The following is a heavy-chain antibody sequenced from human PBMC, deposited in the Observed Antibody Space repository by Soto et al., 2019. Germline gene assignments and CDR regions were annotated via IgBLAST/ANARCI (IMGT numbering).Heavy chain of an antibody. Sequence: GGSLRLSGAASGFTFRSYGMHWVRQAPGKGLEWVAVIWYDGSNKYYADSVKGRFTISRDNSKNTLYLQMNSLRAEDTAVYYCARDPSGTGYGMDVWGQGTTVTVSS. V-gene: IGHV3-33*01. CDR1: GFTFRSYG. J-gene: IGHJ6*02. CDR2: IWYDGSNK. CDR3: ARDPSGTGYGMDV.